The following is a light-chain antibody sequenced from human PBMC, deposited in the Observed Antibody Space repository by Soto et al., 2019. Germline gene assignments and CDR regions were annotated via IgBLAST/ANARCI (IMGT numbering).Light chain of an antibody. Sequence: DIQMTQSPSSLSASVGDRVTITCQASQDITNYLNWYRQRPGKVPKLLIYDASNLETGVPSRFSGSGSGTDFTFTISSLQPEDAAMYYCQQCGNLPLTFGGGTKVEIK. CDR1: QDITNY. CDR2: DAS. CDR3: QQCGNLPLT. V-gene: IGKV1-33*01. J-gene: IGKJ4*01.